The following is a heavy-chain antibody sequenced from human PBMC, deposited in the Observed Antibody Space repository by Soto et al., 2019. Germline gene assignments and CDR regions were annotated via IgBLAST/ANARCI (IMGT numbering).Heavy chain of an antibody. CDR3: ARLHPYYYDSSGYHYFDY. V-gene: IGHV4-59*08. J-gene: IGHJ4*02. CDR1: GGSISSYY. CDR2: IYYSGST. D-gene: IGHD3-22*01. Sequence: SETLSLTCTVSGGSISSYYWSWIRQPPGKGLEWIGYIYYSGSTNYNPSLKSRVTISVDTSKNQFSLKLSSVTAADTAVYYCARLHPYYYDSSGYHYFDYWGQGTLVTVSS.